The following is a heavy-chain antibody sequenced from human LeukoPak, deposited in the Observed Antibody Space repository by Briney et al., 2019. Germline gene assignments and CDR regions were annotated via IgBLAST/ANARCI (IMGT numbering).Heavy chain of an antibody. CDR2: IYMSVST. Sequence: SETLSLTCTVSGGAISNYYWSWIRQPAGKGLEWIGRIYMSVSTNYNPSLKSLVTMSVDTSKNQFSLKMSSVTAADTVVYYCARVFYSSSWYYFDYWGQGTLVTVSS. CDR3: ARVFYSSSWYYFDY. V-gene: IGHV4-4*07. D-gene: IGHD6-13*01. CDR1: GGAISNYY. J-gene: IGHJ4*02.